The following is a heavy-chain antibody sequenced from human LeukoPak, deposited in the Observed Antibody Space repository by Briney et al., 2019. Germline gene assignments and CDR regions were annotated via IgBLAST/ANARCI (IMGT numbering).Heavy chain of an antibody. J-gene: IGHJ4*02. D-gene: IGHD1-26*01. CDR2: INHSGST. CDR1: GGTFSGYY. Sequence: SETLCLTCAVYGGTFSGYYWSWIRQPPGKGLEWIGEINHSGSTNYNPSLKSRVTISVDTSKNQSSLKLSSVTAADTAVYYCARGGGSYSYYFDYWGQGTLVTVSS. CDR3: ARGGGSYSYYFDY. V-gene: IGHV4-34*01.